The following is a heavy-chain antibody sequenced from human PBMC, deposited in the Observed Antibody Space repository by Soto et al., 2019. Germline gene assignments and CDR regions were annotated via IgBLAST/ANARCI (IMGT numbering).Heavy chain of an antibody. Sequence: GGSLRLCCAASGFTFSSYSMNWVRQAPGKGLEWVSSISSSSSYIYYADSVKGRFTISRDNAKNSLYLQMNSLRAEDTAVYYCARDRPAAICCYYGMDVWGQGTTVTVSS. CDR2: ISSSSSYI. D-gene: IGHD2-2*01. V-gene: IGHV3-21*01. J-gene: IGHJ6*02. CDR1: GFTFSSYS. CDR3: ARDRPAAICCYYGMDV.